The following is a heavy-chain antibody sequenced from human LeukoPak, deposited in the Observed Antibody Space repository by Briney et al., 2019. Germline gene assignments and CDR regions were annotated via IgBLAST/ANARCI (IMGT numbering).Heavy chain of an antibody. CDR2: IGGSGDTT. CDR3: AKARGFAEFDY. D-gene: IGHD3-10*01. V-gene: IGHV3-23*01. Sequence: GGSLRLSCAASGFTFSGHGMRWVRQAPGKGLEWASAIGGSGDTTYYADSVKGRFTISRDNSKNTLYLQMNSLRAEDTALYFCAKARGFAEFDYWGQGTLVTVSS. J-gene: IGHJ4*02. CDR1: GFTFSGHG.